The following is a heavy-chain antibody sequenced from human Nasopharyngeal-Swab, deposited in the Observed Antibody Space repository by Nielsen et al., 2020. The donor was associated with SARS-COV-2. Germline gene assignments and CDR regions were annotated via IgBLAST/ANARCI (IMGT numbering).Heavy chain of an antibody. CDR1: GFTFNNYN. J-gene: IGHJ6*02. D-gene: IGHD3-3*01. CDR2: ISSSSSYI. V-gene: IGHV3-21*01. Sequence: GASLQISCAASGFTFNNYNLNWVRQAPGKGLEWVSSISSSSSYIYYADSVKGRFTISRDNAKNSLYLQMNSLRAEDTAVYYCARDGLDYDFWSAYFMDVWGQGTTVTVSS. CDR3: ARDGLDYDFWSAYFMDV.